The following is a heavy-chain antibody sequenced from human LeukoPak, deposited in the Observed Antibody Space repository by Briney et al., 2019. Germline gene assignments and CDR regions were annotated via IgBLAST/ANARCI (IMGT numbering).Heavy chain of an antibody. CDR2: IYTSGST. CDR1: GGSISSYY. CDR3: ARHTYSSSSPYYYYYMDV. J-gene: IGHJ6*03. V-gene: IGHV4-4*09. D-gene: IGHD6-6*01. Sequence: SETLSLTCTVSGGSISSYYWSWIRQPPGKGLEWIGYIYTSGSTNYNPSLKSRVTISVDTSKNQFSLKLSSVTAADTAVYYCARHTYSSSSPYYYYYMDVWGKGTTVTVSS.